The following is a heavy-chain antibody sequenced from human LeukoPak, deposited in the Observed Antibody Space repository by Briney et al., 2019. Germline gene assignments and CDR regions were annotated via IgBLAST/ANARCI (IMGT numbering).Heavy chain of an antibody. CDR1: GGSISSYY. CDR2: IYYSGST. D-gene: IGHD3-3*01. CDR3: ASGGEWLLGAFDI. Sequence: PSETLSLTCTVSGGSISSYYWSWIRQPPGKGLEWIGYIYYSGSTNYNPSLKSRVTISVDTSKNQFSLKLSSVTAADTAVYYCASGGEWLLGAFDIWGQGTMVTVSS. J-gene: IGHJ3*02. V-gene: IGHV4-59*12.